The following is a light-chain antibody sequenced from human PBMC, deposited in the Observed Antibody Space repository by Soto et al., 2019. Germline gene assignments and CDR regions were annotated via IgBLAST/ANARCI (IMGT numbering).Light chain of an antibody. V-gene: IGKV1-39*01. CDR2: AAS. J-gene: IGKJ1*01. CDR3: QQSYSITWT. CDR1: QGISTY. Sequence: DIQMTQSPSSLSASVGDRVTITCRASQGISTYLNWYQQKPGKAPKLLIYAASSLQSGVPSRFSGSGSETDFTLTISSLQPEDFATYSSQQSYSITWTFGQGTKVEIK.